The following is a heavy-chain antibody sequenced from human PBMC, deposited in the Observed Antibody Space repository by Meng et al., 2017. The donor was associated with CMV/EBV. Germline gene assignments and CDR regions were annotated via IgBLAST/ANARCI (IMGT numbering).Heavy chain of an antibody. Sequence: GESLMTSCAASGFAFSSYALHWVRRAPGKGLEWVSAIGTGGDTYYADSVMGRFTISRDNAKKSLYLQMNSLRVEDTAVYYCAKKPAVGQFPFDYWGQGTLVTVSS. V-gene: IGHV3-47*01. D-gene: IGHD5-24*01. J-gene: IGHJ4*02. CDR1: GFAFSSYA. CDR2: IGTGGDT. CDR3: AKKPAVGQFPFDY.